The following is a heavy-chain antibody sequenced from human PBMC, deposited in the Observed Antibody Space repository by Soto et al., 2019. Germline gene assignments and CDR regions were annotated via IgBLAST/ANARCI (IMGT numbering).Heavy chain of an antibody. V-gene: IGHV1-69*02. CDR3: ARSYITGTEIDP. CDR2: IIPILGIA. Sequence: QVQLVQSGAEVKKPGSSVKVSCKASGGTFSSYTISWVRQAPGQGLEWMGRIIPILGIANYAHKFQGRVTITADKSTSTAYMELSSLRSEDTAVYYCARSYITGTEIDPWGQGTLVTVSS. D-gene: IGHD1-7*01. CDR1: GGTFSSYT. J-gene: IGHJ5*02.